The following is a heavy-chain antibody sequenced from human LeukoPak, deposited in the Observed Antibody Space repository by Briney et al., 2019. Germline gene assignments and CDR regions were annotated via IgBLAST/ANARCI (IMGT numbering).Heavy chain of an antibody. Sequence: SVKVSCKASGFTFTSSAMQWVRQARGQRLEWIGWIVVGSGNTNYAQKFQGRVTITTDESTSTAYMELSSLRSEDTAVYYCARDSTIFGVDRYYYYYMDVWGKGTTVTVSS. CDR1: GFTFTSSA. CDR3: ARDSTIFGVDRYYYYYMDV. D-gene: IGHD3-3*01. V-gene: IGHV1-58*02. CDR2: IVVGSGNT. J-gene: IGHJ6*03.